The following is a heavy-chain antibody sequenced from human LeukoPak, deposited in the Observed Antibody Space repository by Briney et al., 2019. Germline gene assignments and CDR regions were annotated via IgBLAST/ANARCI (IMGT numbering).Heavy chain of an antibody. Sequence: HPGGSLRLSCVVSGFTFNRCWMNWVRQAPGKGLEWVAHINPDGRDTYYVDSVKGRFTISRDNAQNSMYLQMNSLRVEDTAVYYCTSWGDTTAEYFQRWGQGTLVTVPS. CDR2: INPDGRDT. V-gene: IGHV3-7*01. D-gene: IGHD2-21*02. J-gene: IGHJ1*01. CDR1: GFTFNRCW. CDR3: TSWGDTTAEYFQR.